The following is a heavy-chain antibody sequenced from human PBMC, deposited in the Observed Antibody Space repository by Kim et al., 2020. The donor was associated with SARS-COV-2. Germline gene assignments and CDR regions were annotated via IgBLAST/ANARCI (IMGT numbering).Heavy chain of an antibody. CDR1: GFTFSSYE. CDR2: ISSSGSTI. Sequence: GGSLRLSCAASGFTFSSYEMKWVRQAPGKGLEWVSYISSSGSTIYYADSVKGRFTISRDNAKNSLYLQMNSLRAEDTAVYYCVRDSPTVTTAYYYYGMDVWGQGTTVTVSS. CDR3: VRDSPTVTTAYYYYGMDV. V-gene: IGHV3-48*03. J-gene: IGHJ6*02. D-gene: IGHD4-17*01.